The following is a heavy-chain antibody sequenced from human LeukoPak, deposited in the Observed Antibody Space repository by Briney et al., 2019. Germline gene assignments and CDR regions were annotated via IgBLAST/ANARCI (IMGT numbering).Heavy chain of an antibody. CDR1: GYTFTSYY. Sequence: GASVKVSCKASGYTFTSYYMHWVRQAPGQGLEWMGIINPSGGSTSYAQKFQGRVTMTRDTSTSTVYMELSSLRSEDTAVYYCARAVLYCSGGSCYYYYYGMDVWGQGTTVTVSS. CDR2: INPSGGST. J-gene: IGHJ6*02. CDR3: ARAVLYCSGGSCYYYYYGMDV. D-gene: IGHD2-15*01. V-gene: IGHV1-46*01.